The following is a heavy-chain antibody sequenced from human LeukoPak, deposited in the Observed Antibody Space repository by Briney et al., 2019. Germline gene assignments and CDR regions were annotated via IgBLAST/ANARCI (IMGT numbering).Heavy chain of an antibody. CDR3: ARELAARQDLDY. D-gene: IGHD6-6*01. J-gene: IGHJ4*02. V-gene: IGHV3-21*01. CDR2: IDSSGRDT. CDR1: GFTFSSNS. Sequence: PGGSLRLSCAASGFTFSSNSMNWVRQPPGKGLEWVSSIDSSGRDTYYAGSVKGRFTISRDNAKNSLYLQMNSLRAEDTAVYYCARELAARQDLDYWGQGTLVTVS.